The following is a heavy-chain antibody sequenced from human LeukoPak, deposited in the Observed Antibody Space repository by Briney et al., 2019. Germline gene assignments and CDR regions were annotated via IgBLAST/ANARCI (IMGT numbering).Heavy chain of an antibody. CDR1: GGSISSGDYY. D-gene: IGHD1-26*01. Sequence: SQTLSLTCTVSGGSISSGDYYWSWIRQPPGKGLEWIGYSYHTGTIYYNPSLKSRLTISVDTSKNQFSLKLSSVTAADTAVYYCARTNIVGARLLDYWGQGTLVTVSS. J-gene: IGHJ4*02. V-gene: IGHV4-30-4*01. CDR3: ARTNIVGARLLDY. CDR2: SYHTGTI.